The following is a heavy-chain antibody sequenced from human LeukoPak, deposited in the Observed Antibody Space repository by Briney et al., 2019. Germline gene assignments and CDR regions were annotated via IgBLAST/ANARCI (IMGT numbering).Heavy chain of an antibody. J-gene: IGHJ4*02. CDR3: SKARIITIFGVVQTYYFDY. Sequence: GGSLRLSCAASEFTFSSYAMTWVRQAPGKGLEWVSVISGNGGSTNYADSVKGRFTISRDNSKNTLYLQMNSLRVEDTAVYYCSKARIITIFGVVQTYYFDYWGQGTLVTVSS. D-gene: IGHD3-3*01. CDR1: EFTFSSYA. CDR2: ISGNGGST. V-gene: IGHV3-23*01.